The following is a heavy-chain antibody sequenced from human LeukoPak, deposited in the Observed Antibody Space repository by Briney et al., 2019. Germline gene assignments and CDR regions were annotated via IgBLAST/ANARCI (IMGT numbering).Heavy chain of an antibody. CDR2: FYYGGNT. CDR3: ASRGAYGDYYGY. Sequence: SETLSLTCTVSGGSISSNTDYWVWIRQPPGKGLELIGSFYYGGNTYYNPSLKSRVTISVDASNSQFSLRLSSVTAADTAVYYCASRGAYGDYYGYWGQGTLVTVSS. V-gene: IGHV4-39*01. CDR1: GGSISSNTDY. D-gene: IGHD4-17*01. J-gene: IGHJ4*02.